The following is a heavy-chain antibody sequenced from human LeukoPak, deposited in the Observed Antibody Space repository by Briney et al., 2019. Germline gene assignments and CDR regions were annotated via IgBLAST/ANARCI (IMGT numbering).Heavy chain of an antibody. J-gene: IGHJ4*02. CDR3: ARLDFGYSYGFCDY. D-gene: IGHD5-18*01. CDR1: GFSFDTYW. V-gene: IGHV5-51*01. Sequence: GESLKISCKSSGFSFDTYWIGWVRQMPGKGLEWMGIIYPRDSDTRYSPSFQGQVTISADKSISTAYLQWSSLKASDTAMYYCARLDFGYSYGFCDYWGQGTLVTVSS. CDR2: IYPRDSDT.